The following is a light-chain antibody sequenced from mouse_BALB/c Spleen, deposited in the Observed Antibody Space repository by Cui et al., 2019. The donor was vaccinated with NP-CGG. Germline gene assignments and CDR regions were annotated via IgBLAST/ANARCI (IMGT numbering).Light chain of an antibody. J-gene: IGLJ1*01. Sequence: QAVVTQESALTTSPGETVTLTCRSSSGAVTTSNYANWVQEKPDHLFTGLIGGINNRAPGVPARLSGSLIGDKAALTITGAQTEDEAIYFCALWYSNHWVFGGGTKLTVL. CDR2: GIN. V-gene: IGLV1*01. CDR3: ALWYSNHWV. CDR1: SGAVTTSNY.